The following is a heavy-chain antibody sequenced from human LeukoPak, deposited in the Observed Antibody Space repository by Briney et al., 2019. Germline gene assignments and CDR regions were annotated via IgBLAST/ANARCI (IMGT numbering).Heavy chain of an antibody. V-gene: IGHV4-61*01. CDR3: ARSGAGGATPFDY. D-gene: IGHD1-26*01. CDR2: IYYSGST. CDR1: GGSVSSCRYY. Sequence: SETLSLTCTVSGGSVSSCRYYWSWIRQPPGKGLEWIGYIYYSGSTNYNPSLKSRVTISVDTSKNQFSLKLSSVTAADTAVYYCARSGAGGATPFDYWGQGTLVTVSS. J-gene: IGHJ4*02.